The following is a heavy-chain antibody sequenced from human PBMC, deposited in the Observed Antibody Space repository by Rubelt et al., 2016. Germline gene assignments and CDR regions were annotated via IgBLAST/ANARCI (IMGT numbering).Heavy chain of an antibody. J-gene: IGHJ2*01. Sequence: VQLVESGGGLVQPGGSLRLSCAASGFTFSNYGMHWVRQAPGKGLEWVSFIRSDGSNKFYAYSVKGRFTISRDNSKNTLYLQMNSRRAEDTGVYYVARNAGGYDLWGRGTLVTVSS. CDR1: GFTFSNYG. CDR2: IRSDGSNK. D-gene: IGHD3-16*01. CDR3: ARNAGGYDL. V-gene: IGHV3-30*02.